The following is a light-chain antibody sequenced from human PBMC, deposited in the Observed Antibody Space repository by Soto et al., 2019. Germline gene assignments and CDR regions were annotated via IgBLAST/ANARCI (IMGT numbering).Light chain of an antibody. J-gene: IGKJ1*01. CDR1: QNIRSY. CDR3: QQGYSSRWT. CDR2: ATS. Sequence: DIQMTQSPSSLSASVGDRVTITCRASQNIRSYLNWYQQKPGQVPQLLIYATSSVQTGVPARFSASGSGTDFSLVISDLQPEDSATYYCQQGYSSRWTSGRGTKVEI. V-gene: IGKV1-39*01.